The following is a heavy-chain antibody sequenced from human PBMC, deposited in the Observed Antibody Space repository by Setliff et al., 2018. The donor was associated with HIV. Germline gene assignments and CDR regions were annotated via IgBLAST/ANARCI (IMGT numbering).Heavy chain of an antibody. CDR3: ASFSGYIDWSTHNWFDP. CDR2: INTYTGNP. Sequence: GASVKVSCKASGYTFTSYGMNWVRQAPGQGLEWMGWINTYTGNPTYAQDFTGRFVFSLDTSVSTAYLQISSLKAEDIAVYYCASFSGYIDWSTHNWFDPWGQGTLVTVSS. V-gene: IGHV7-4-1*02. J-gene: IGHJ5*02. CDR1: GYTFTSYG. D-gene: IGHD3-9*01.